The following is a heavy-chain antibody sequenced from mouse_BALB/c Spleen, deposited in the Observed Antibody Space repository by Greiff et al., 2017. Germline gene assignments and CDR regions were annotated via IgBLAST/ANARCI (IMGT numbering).Heavy chain of an antibody. D-gene: IGHD2-1*01. Sequence: EVQLVESGGGLVQPGGSLKLSCAASGFTFSSYTMSWVRQTPEKRLEWVAYISNGGGSIYYPDTVKGRFTISRDNAKNTLYLQMSSLKSEDTAMYYCAAYGNFAWFAYWGQGTLVTVSA. CDR2: ISNGGGSI. CDR1: GFTFSSYT. CDR3: AAYGNFAWFAY. V-gene: IGHV5-12-2*01. J-gene: IGHJ3*01.